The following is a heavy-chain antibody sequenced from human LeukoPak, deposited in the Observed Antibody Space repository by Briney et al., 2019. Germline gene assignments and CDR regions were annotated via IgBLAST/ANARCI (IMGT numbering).Heavy chain of an antibody. Sequence: GRSLRLSCAASGFTFSGYAMHWVRQAPGKGLEWVAVISYDGSNKYYADSVKGRFTISRDNSKNTLYLQMNSLRAEDTAVYYCARELIKKYYYGMDVWGQGTTVTVSS. CDR1: GFTFSGYA. CDR3: ARELIKKYYYGMDV. V-gene: IGHV3-30-3*01. J-gene: IGHJ6*02. CDR2: ISYDGSNK.